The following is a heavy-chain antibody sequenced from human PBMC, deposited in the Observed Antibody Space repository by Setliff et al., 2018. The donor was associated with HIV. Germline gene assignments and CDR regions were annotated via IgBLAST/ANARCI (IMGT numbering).Heavy chain of an antibody. D-gene: IGHD3-9*01. CDR2: IDSDGSDT. CDR3: AREPYYDILTGYLDY. Sequence: PGGSLRLSCVASGLTFSNYWMHWVRQAPGKGLVWVSRIDSDGSDTGYADSVKGRFTISRDNAKNSLYLQMNSLRAEDTALYYCAREPYYDILTGYLDYWGQGALVTVSS. CDR1: GLTFSNYW. V-gene: IGHV3-74*01. J-gene: IGHJ4*02.